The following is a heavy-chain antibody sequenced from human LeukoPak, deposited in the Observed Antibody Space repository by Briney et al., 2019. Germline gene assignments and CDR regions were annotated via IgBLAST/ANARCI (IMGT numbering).Heavy chain of an antibody. D-gene: IGHD3-22*01. J-gene: IGHJ3*02. V-gene: IGHV5-51*01. CDR3: ARRYYYDSSGVNDAFDI. CDR1: GYSFNSYW. CDR2: IYPGDSDT. Sequence: PGESLKISCKGSGYSFNSYWIAWVRQMPGKGLEWLGIIYPGDSDTRYSPAFKGQVTISADKSISTAYLQWSSLKASDTAMYYCARRYYYDSSGVNDAFDIWGQGTMVTVSS.